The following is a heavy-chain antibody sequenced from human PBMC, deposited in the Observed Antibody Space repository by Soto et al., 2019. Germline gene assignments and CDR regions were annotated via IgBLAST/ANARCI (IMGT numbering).Heavy chain of an antibody. CDR1: GGTFSSYA. CDR2: IIPIFGTA. Sequence: SVKVSCKASGGTFSSYAISWVRQAPGQGLEWMGGIIPIFGTANYAQKFQGRVTITADKSTSTAYMELSSLRSEDTAVYYCARDVANAMVRGVIPPRYYYGMDVWGQGTTVTVSS. CDR3: ARDVANAMVRGVIPPRYYYGMDV. D-gene: IGHD3-10*01. J-gene: IGHJ6*02. V-gene: IGHV1-69*06.